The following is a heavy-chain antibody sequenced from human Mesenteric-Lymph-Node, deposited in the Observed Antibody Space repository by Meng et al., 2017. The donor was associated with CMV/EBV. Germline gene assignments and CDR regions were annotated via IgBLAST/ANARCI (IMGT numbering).Heavy chain of an antibody. CDR1: GGSFSGYY. D-gene: IGHD6-6*01. CDR3: ASARVNSAARSRRGYFDY. Sequence: SQTLSLTCAVYGGSFSGYYWSWIRQPPGKGLEWIGEINHSGSTNYNPSLKSRVTISVDTSKNQFSLKLSSVTAADTAVYYCASARVNSAARSRRGYFDYWGQGTLVTVSS. V-gene: IGHV4-34*01. J-gene: IGHJ4*02. CDR2: INHSGST.